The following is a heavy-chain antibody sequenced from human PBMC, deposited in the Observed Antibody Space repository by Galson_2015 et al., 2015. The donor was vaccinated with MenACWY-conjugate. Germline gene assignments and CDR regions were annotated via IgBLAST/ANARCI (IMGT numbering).Heavy chain of an antibody. CDR1: GGSISSSY. Sequence: SETLSLTCTVSGGSISSSYWSWIRQPPGKGLEWIGYIYYSGSTNYNPSLKSRVTISVDTSKNQFSLKLSSVTAADTAVYYCARGVVAATHDYWGQGTLVTVSS. CDR3: ARGVVAATHDY. CDR2: IYYSGST. D-gene: IGHD2-15*01. V-gene: IGHV4-59*01. J-gene: IGHJ4*02.